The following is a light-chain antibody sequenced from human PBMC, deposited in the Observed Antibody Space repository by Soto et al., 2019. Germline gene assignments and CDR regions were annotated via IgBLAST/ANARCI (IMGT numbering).Light chain of an antibody. Sequence: EIVMTQSPVTLSLSPGDRATLSCRASQSLSNTYISWYQQKPGQAPRLLIYGASTRATGIPARFSGSGSATDFTLTISSLQPEDFALYYCHQDFDLPLTFGGGTKVEIK. CDR1: QSLSNTY. J-gene: IGKJ4*01. CDR2: GAS. V-gene: IGKV3D-7*01. CDR3: HQDFDLPLT.